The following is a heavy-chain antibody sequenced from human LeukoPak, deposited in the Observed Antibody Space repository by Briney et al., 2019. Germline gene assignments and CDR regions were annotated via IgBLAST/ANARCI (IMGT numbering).Heavy chain of an antibody. Sequence: PGESLRLSCAASGFTFSGSAMHWVRQPSGKGLEWVGCIWFDGTDKYYTDSVKGRFTISRDNSKHTLYLQMNSLRPDDTAIYNCAKARSHSGYEHFDDWGQGTLVTVSS. J-gene: IGHJ4*02. CDR3: AKARSHSGYEHFDD. CDR2: IWFDGTDK. V-gene: IGHV3-30*02. CDR1: GFTFSGSA. D-gene: IGHD5-12*01.